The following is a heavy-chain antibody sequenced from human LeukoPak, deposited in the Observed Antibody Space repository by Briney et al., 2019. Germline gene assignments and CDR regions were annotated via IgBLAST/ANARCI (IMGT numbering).Heavy chain of an antibody. CDR2: IYYTGTT. D-gene: IGHD6-13*01. CDR1: GGSINGFY. V-gene: IGHV4-59*01. J-gene: IGHJ4*02. Sequence: PSETLSLTCTVSGGSINGFYWSWIRQPPGKGLEWIGYIYYTGTTDYNPSLKSRVTISVDTSNNPFSLKMRSVTAADTAVYYCARDGAGSNWQYFDSWGQGTLVTVSS. CDR3: ARDGAGSNWQYFDS.